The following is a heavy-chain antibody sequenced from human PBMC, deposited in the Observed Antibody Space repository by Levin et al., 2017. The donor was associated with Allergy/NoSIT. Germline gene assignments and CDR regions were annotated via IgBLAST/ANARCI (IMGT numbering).Heavy chain of an antibody. Sequence: TGGSLRLSCAASGFTSSTYWMHWVRQAPGKGLVWVSRLNSDGSSTNYADSVKGRFTISRDNAKNTLYLQMNSLRAEDTAVYYCARAGILGKRNAFDIWGQGTMVTVSS. CDR2: LNSDGSST. J-gene: IGHJ3*02. CDR3: ARAGILGKRNAFDI. CDR1: GFTSSTYW. D-gene: IGHD1-20*01. V-gene: IGHV3-74*01.